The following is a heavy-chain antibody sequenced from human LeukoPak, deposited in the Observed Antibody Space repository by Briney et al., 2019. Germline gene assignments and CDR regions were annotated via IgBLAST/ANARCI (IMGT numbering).Heavy chain of an antibody. D-gene: IGHD4-17*01. V-gene: IGHV4-61*01. CDR3: AGGDDYGDYVDY. CDR2: IYYSGST. J-gene: IGHJ4*02. Sequence: PSETLSLTCTVSGGSVSSGSYYWSWIRQPPGKGLEWIGYIYYSGSTNYNPSLKSRVTISVDTSKNQFSLKLSSVTAADTAVYYCAGGDDYGDYVDYWGQGTLITVSS. CDR1: GGSVSSGSYY.